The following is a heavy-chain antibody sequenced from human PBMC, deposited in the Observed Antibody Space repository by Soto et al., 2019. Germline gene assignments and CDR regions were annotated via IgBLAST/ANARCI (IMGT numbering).Heavy chain of an antibody. J-gene: IGHJ4*02. D-gene: IGHD6-13*01. CDR1: GFTFSSYA. CDR2: ISYDGSNK. Sequence: QVQLVESGGGVVQPGRSLRLSCAASGFTFSSYAMHWVRQAPGKVLEWVAVISYDGSNKYYADSVKGRFTISRDNSKNTLYLQMNSLRAEDTAVYYCAREYRSSWYLWGQGTLVTVSS. V-gene: IGHV3-30-3*01. CDR3: AREYRSSWYL.